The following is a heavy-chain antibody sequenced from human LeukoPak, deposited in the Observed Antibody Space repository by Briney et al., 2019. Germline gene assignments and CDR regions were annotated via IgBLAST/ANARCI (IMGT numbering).Heavy chain of an antibody. V-gene: IGHV3-23*01. CDR2: ISQSGGAT. CDR3: AKVADGWVALEF. Sequence: PGGSLRISCGASRFRLSSYAMIWVRQAPGKGLEWVSGISQSGGATYYADSVKGRFTVSRDNSKNTVYLQINSLRSGDTAVYYCAKVADGWVALEFWGQGTLVTVSS. J-gene: IGHJ4*02. CDR1: RFRLSSYA. D-gene: IGHD5-24*01.